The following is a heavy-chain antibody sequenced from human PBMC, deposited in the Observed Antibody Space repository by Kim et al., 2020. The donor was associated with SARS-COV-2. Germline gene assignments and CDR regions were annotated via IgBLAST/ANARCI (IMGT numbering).Heavy chain of an antibody. CDR1: GFTFRDYA. D-gene: IGHD3-10*02. V-gene: IGHV3-23*01. CDR2: IGAIRTDT. J-gene: IGHJ5*02. CDR3: TKYMSTGPSRWFDP. Sequence: GGSLRLSCAASGFTFRDYAMNWVRQAPGKGLEWVSTIGAIRTDTFYADSVKGRFTVSRDNANNTLYLQMNSLRDEDTALYYCTKYMSTGPSRWFDPWGQGGLVTVSP.